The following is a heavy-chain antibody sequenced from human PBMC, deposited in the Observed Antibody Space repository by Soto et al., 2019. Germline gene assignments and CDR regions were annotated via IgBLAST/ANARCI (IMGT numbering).Heavy chain of an antibody. J-gene: IGHJ3*02. Sequence: GGSLRLSCAASGFTFSSYGMHWVRQAPGKGLEWVAVIWYDGSNKYYSDSVKGRFTISRDNSKNTLYLQMNSLRAEDTAVYYCARDNGGDAFDIWGQGTMVTVSS. CDR2: IWYDGSNK. D-gene: IGHD3-10*01. V-gene: IGHV3-33*01. CDR1: GFTFSSYG. CDR3: ARDNGGDAFDI.